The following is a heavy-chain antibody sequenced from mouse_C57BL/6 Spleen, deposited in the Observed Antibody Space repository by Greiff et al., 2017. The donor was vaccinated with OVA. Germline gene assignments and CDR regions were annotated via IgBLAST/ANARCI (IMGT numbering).Heavy chain of an antibody. V-gene: IGHV1-61*01. Sequence: QVQLQQPGAELVRPGSSVKLSCKASGYTFTSYWMDWVKQRPGQGLEWIGNIYPSDSETHYNQKFKDKATLTVDKSSSTAYMQLSSLTSEDSAVYYCARSGAGASFYAMDYWGQGTSVTVSS. CDR2: IYPSDSET. CDR3: ARSGAGASFYAMDY. D-gene: IGHD3-3*01. CDR1: GYTFTSYW. J-gene: IGHJ4*01.